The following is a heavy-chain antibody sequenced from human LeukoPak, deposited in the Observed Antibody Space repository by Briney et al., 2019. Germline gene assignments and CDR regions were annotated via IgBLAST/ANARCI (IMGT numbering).Heavy chain of an antibody. CDR2: ISRSSDYI. CDR1: GFTFSSYE. CDR3: ASAPLVGATTGWFDP. Sequence: PGGSLRLSCAASGFTFSSYEMNWVRQAPGKGLEWVSSISRSSDYIYYADSVKGRFTISRDNAKNSLYLQMNSLRAEDTAVYYCASAPLVGATTGWFDPWGQGTLVTVSS. J-gene: IGHJ5*02. V-gene: IGHV3-21*01. D-gene: IGHD1-26*01.